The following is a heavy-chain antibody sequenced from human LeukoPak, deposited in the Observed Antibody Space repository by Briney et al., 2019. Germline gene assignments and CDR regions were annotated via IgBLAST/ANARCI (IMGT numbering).Heavy chain of an antibody. V-gene: IGHV3-21*01. CDR2: LSSSSSYI. Sequence: GGSLRLSCAASGFTFSSYSMNWVRQAPGKGLEWVSSLSSSSSYIYYADSVKGRFTISRDNAKNSLYLQMNSLRAEDTAVYYCARERILAVAGCDYWGQGTLVTVSS. CDR1: GFTFSSYS. D-gene: IGHD6-19*01. CDR3: ARERILAVAGCDY. J-gene: IGHJ4*02.